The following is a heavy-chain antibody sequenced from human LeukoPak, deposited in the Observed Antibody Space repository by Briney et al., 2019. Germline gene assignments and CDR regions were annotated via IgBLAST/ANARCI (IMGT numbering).Heavy chain of an antibody. CDR1: GDSINSLDL. CDR3: AGLVGRYSSGLYYYYFDY. Sequence: NPSETLSLTCTVSGDSINSLDLWSWVRQPPGKGLEWIGEMYLSGTTHSNPSVKSRVTISIDKSKNQFFLNLSSVTAADTAVYYCAGLVGRYSSGLYYYYFDYWGQGTPVTVSS. D-gene: IGHD3-22*01. V-gene: IGHV4-4*02. J-gene: IGHJ4*02. CDR2: MYLSGTT.